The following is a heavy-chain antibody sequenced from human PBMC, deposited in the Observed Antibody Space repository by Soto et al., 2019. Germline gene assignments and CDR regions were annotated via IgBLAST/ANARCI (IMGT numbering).Heavy chain of an antibody. D-gene: IGHD4-17*01. CDR1: AYTSTLYH. V-gene: IGHV1-8*02. CDR3: ARGAVTYYYYYFMDV. CDR2: MNPNSGNT. Sequence: ASVKVSCKASAYTSTLYHINWVRQATGQGLEWMGWMNPNSGNTGYAQKFQGRVTMTRNTSVSTAYMELSSLRSEDTAVYYCARGAVTYYYYYFMDVWGKGTTVTVSS. J-gene: IGHJ6*03.